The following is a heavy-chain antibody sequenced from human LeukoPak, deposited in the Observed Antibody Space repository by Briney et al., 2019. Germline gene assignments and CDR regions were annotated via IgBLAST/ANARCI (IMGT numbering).Heavy chain of an antibody. CDR3: ARTTHDTFGGVIASDY. D-gene: IGHD3-16*02. V-gene: IGHV1-2*02. Sequence: ASVKVSCKASGYTFTGYYMHWVRQAPGQGLEWMGWINPNSGGTNYAQKFQGRVTMTRDTSISTAYMELSRLRSDDTAVYYCARTTHDTFGGVIASDYWGQGTLVTVSS. CDR2: INPNSGGT. J-gene: IGHJ4*02. CDR1: GYTFTGYY.